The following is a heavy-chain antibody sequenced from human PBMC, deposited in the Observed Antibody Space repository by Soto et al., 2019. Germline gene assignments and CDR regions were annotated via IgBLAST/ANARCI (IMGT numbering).Heavy chain of an antibody. CDR3: AKDRVGGVPDAFDI. CDR1: GFTSTNYV. J-gene: IGHJ3*02. CDR2: ISGSGTTT. D-gene: IGHD2-8*01. Sequence: XGSLRLSCAASGFTSTNYVMNWVRQAPGKGLEWVSSISGSGTTTFYADSVKGRYIISRDNSKNTLYLQMNSLRAEDTALYYCAKDRVGGVPDAFDIWGQGTMVTVSS. V-gene: IGHV3-23*01.